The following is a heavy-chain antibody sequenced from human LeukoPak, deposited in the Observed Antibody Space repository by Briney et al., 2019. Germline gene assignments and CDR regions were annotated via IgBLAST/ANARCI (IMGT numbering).Heavy chain of an antibody. Sequence: SETLSLTCTVSGGSISSSSYYWGWIRQPPGKGLEWIGSIYYSGSTYYNPSLKSRVTISVDTSKNQFSLKLSSVTAADTAVYYCARDFPVVTAIGAVGYWGQGTLVTVSS. V-gene: IGHV4-39*07. J-gene: IGHJ4*02. CDR2: IYYSGST. CDR1: GGSISSSSYY. D-gene: IGHD2-21*02. CDR3: ARDFPVVTAIGAVGY.